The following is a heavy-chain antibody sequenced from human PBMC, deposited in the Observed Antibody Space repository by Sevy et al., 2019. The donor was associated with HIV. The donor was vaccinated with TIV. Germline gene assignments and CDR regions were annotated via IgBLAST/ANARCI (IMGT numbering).Heavy chain of an antibody. J-gene: IGHJ4*02. D-gene: IGHD4-4*01. CDR3: ARVGAVTAFDLDY. V-gene: IGHV4-31*03. CDR1: GGSISSGGYY. Sequence: SETLSLTCTVSGGSISSGGYYWSWIRQHPGKGLEWIGYIYYSGSTYYNPSLKSRVTISVDTSKNKFSLKLSFVTAGDTAVYYCARVGAVTAFDLDYWGQGTLVTVSS. CDR2: IYYSGST.